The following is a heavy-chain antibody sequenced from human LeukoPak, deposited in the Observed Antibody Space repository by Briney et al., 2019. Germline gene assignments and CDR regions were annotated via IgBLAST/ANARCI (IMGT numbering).Heavy chain of an antibody. J-gene: IGHJ4*02. CDR1: GYTFTTYG. D-gene: IGHD3-10*01. Sequence: GASVKVSCKASGYTFTTYGFSWVRQAPGQGLGWMGWISGYNGNTNYAQKLQGRVTMTTDTSTNTAYMELRSLRSDDTAVYYCARDRRSMVRGVNTLFDYWGQGTLVTVSS. CDR3: ARDRRSMVRGVNTLFDY. CDR2: ISGYNGNT. V-gene: IGHV1-18*01.